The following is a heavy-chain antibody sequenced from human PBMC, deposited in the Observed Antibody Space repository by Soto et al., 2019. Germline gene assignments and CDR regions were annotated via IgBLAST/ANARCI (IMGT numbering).Heavy chain of an antibody. V-gene: IGHV3-43D*03. CDR1: GLTFDDYA. D-gene: IGHD3-10*01. CDR2: ISWDGGST. CDR3: VKDISLAGYGELLYYYYYYGMDV. Sequence: VGSLRLSCAASGLTFDDYAMHWFRQAPGKGLEWVSLISWDGGSTYYADSVKGRFTISRDNSKNSLYLQMNSLRAEDTALYYCVKDISLAGYGELLYYYYYYGMDVWGQGTTVTVSS. J-gene: IGHJ6*02.